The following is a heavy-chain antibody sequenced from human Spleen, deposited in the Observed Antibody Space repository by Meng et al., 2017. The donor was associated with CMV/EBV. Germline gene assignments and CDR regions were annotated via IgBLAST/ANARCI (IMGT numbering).Heavy chain of an antibody. CDR3: ASVPHYYYYGMDV. CDR2: INPSGGST. CDR1: GYTFTRHY. V-gene: IGHV1-46*01. J-gene: IGHJ6*02. Sequence: ASVISCKASGYTFTRHYMHWVRQAPGQGLEWMGIINPSGGSTTYAQKFQGRVTMTRDTSTSTVYMELSSRRSEDTAVYYCASVPHYYYYGMDVWGQGTTVTVSS.